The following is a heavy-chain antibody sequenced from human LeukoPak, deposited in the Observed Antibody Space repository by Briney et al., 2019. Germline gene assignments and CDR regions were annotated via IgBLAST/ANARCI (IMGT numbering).Heavy chain of an antibody. J-gene: IGHJ5*02. CDR3: ARSPNCGGDCS. D-gene: IGHD2-21*02. CDR2: INSDGTIT. Sequence: GRCLRLSCAASGFTFSTYWMHWVREVPGKGLVWVSRINSDGTITTYADSVKGRFTISRDNAKNTLYLQMNSLRVEDTAVYYCARSPNCGGDCSWGQGTLVTVSS. V-gene: IGHV3-74*01. CDR1: GFTFSTYW.